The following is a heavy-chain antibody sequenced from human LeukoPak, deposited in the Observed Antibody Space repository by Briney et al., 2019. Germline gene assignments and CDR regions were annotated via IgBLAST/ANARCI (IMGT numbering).Heavy chain of an antibody. D-gene: IGHD6-13*01. CDR1: GFTFDDYG. CDR2: INWNGGST. J-gene: IGHJ3*02. V-gene: IGHV3-20*04. CDR3: ARRIAAAGSYAFDI. Sequence: PGGSLRLSCAASGFTFDDYGMSWVPQAPGKGLEWVSGINWNGGSTGYADSVKGRFTISRDNAKNSLYLQMNSLRAEDTALYYCARRIAAAGSYAFDIWGQGTMVTVSS.